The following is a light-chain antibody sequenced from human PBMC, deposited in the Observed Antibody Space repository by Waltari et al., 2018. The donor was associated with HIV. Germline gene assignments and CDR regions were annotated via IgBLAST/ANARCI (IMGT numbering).Light chain of an antibody. CDR3: CSYAGSSTL. V-gene: IGLV2-23*02. CDR2: EVS. CDR1: SSYVWSYNL. Sequence: QSALTQPASVSGSPGQSTTISSTGTSSYVWSYNLFSWYQRHPGKAPKLMIYEVSKRPSGVSNRCSGSKSGNTASLTISGLQAEDEADYYCCSYAGSSTLFGGGTKLTVL. J-gene: IGLJ3*02.